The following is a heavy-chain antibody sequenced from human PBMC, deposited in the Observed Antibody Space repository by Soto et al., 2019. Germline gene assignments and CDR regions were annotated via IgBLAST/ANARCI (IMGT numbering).Heavy chain of an antibody. CDR3: ARDGTEGAYIGARPHYFDF. Sequence: ELQLVESGGGLVQPGGSLRLSCAASGFTFRSYWMSWVRQAPGKGLEWVANIKPDGTEKYHEDSVKGRFTISRDNAKNSLYLQMNSLRAEDTAVYFCARDGTEGAYIGARPHYFDFWGQGALVTVSS. J-gene: IGHJ4*02. D-gene: IGHD6-6*01. CDR2: IKPDGTEK. CDR1: GFTFRSYW. V-gene: IGHV3-7*05.